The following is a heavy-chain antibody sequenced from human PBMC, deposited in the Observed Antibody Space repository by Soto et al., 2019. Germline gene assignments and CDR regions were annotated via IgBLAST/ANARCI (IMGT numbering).Heavy chain of an antibody. Sequence: QVQLVQSGAEVKKPGSSVKVSCKASGGTFSSYAISWVRQAPGQGLEWMGGIIPIFGTANYAQKFQGRVTITADESTSTAYMGLSSLRSEDTAVYYCARDVGMAGTYLGDAFDIWGQGTMVTVSS. CDR3: ARDVGMAGTYLGDAFDI. D-gene: IGHD6-19*01. V-gene: IGHV1-69*01. CDR1: GGTFSSYA. CDR2: IIPIFGTA. J-gene: IGHJ3*02.